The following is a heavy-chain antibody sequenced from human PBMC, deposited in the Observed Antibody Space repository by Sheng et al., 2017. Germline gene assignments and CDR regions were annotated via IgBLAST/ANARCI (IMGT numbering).Heavy chain of an antibody. Sequence: QVQLVESGGGVVQPGGSLRLSCAASGFTFSSYGMHWVRQAPGKGLEWVAFIRYDGSNKYYADSVKGRFTISRDNSKNTLYLQMNSLRAEDTAVYYCAKVVAVAGTGYFDYWGQGTLVTVSS. V-gene: IGHV3-30*02. D-gene: IGHD6-19*01. CDR2: IRYDGSNK. CDR1: GFTFSSYG. J-gene: IGHJ4*02. CDR3: AKVVAVAGTGYFDY.